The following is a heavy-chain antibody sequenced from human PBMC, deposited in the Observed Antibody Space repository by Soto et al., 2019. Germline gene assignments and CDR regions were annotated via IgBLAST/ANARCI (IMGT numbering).Heavy chain of an antibody. J-gene: IGHJ4*02. D-gene: IGHD3-22*01. V-gene: IGHV4-30-2*01. CDR3: ARLTYYYDSSGYYFPLYFDY. CDR2: IYHSGST. CDR1: GGSISSGGYS. Sequence: TLSLTCAVSGGSISSGGYSWSWIRQPPGKGLEWIGYIYHSGSTYYNPSLKSRVTISVDRSKNQFSLKLSSVTAADTAVYYCARLTYYYDSSGYYFPLYFDYWGQGTLVTVS.